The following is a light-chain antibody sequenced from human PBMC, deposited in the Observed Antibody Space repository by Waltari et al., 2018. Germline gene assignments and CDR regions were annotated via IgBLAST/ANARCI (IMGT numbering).Light chain of an antibody. CDR1: NSDIGGYNF. Sequence: QSALTQPASVSGSPGQSITIPCTGTNSDIGGYNFLSRYHQHPAKAPNLLIFDVTNRPSGVSDRFSGSKSGNTASLTISGLQADDEAVYYCSSYTSNSTLGVFGGGTRLTVL. J-gene: IGLJ3*02. CDR3: SSYTSNSTLGV. CDR2: DVT. V-gene: IGLV2-14*03.